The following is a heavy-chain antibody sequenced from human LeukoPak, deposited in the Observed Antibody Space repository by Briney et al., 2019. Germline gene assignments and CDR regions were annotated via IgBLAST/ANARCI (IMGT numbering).Heavy chain of an antibody. CDR2: IDPSAGGT. D-gene: IGHD5-12*01. Sequence: KASGYTLSPYYMHWVRQAPGQGLDWMGIIDPSAGGTSYAQKFQGRVTMTRDTSTSTVYMELSSLRSEDTAVYYCARALEDYSGHDYGLDYWGQGTLVTVSS. V-gene: IGHV1-46*01. J-gene: IGHJ4*02. CDR3: ARALEDYSGHDYGLDY. CDR1: GYTLSPYY.